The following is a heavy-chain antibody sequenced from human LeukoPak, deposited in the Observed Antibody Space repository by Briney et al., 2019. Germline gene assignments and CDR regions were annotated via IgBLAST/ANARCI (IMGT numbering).Heavy chain of an antibody. CDR2: IRYDGDNK. CDR1: GFTFSAYG. V-gene: IGHV3-33*01. D-gene: IGHD3-22*01. J-gene: IGHJ4*02. Sequence: PGRSLRLSCAASGFTFSAYGMHWVRQAPGKGLEWVAVIRYDGDNKFYVDSVMGRFTISRDNSKNTLYLQMNSLRAEDTAVYYCARAYYSDITDYPYIGYWGQGVLVTVSS. CDR3: ARAYYSDITDYPYIGY.